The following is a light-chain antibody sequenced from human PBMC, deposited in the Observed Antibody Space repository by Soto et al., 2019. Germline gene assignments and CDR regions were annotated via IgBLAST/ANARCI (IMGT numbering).Light chain of an antibody. CDR3: SSYTSSSIYV. CDR2: DVS. Sequence: QCGLAEPAPGSGFPCHAFTISCPGTSSDVGGYNYVSWYQQHPGKAPKLMIYDVSNRPSGVSNRFSGSKSGNTASLTISGLQAEDEADYYCSSYTSSSIYVFGTGTKVTVL. CDR1: SSDVGGYNY. V-gene: IGLV2-14*01. J-gene: IGLJ1*01.